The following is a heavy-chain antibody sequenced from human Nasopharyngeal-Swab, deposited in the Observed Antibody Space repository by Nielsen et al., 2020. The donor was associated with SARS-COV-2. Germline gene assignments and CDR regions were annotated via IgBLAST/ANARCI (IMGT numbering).Heavy chain of an antibody. CDR1: GYSFTSYW. CDR3: ARHMPNWYFDL. Sequence: GGPLRPSCKGSGYSFTSYWIGWVRQMPGKGLEWMGIIYPGDSDTRYSPSFQGQVTISADKSISTAYLQWSSLKASDTAMYYCARHMPNWYFDLWGRGTLVTVSS. J-gene: IGHJ2*01. D-gene: IGHD2-2*01. CDR2: IYPGDSDT. V-gene: IGHV5-51*01.